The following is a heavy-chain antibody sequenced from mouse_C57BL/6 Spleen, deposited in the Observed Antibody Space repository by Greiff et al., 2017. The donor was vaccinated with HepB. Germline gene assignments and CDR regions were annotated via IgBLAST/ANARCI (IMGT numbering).Heavy chain of an antibody. Sequence: EVQLQQSGPELVKPGASVKISCKASGYTFTDYYMNWVKQSHGKSLEWIGDINPNNGGTSYNQKFKGKATLTVDKSSSTAYMELRSLTSEDSAVYYCAPQSDQRRGFAYWGQGTLVTVSA. CDR1: GYTFTDYY. CDR3: APQSDQRRGFAY. CDR2: INPNNGGT. V-gene: IGHV1-26*01. J-gene: IGHJ3*01.